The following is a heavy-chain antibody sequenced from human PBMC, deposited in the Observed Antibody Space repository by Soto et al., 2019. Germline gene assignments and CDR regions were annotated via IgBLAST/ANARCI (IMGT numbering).Heavy chain of an antibody. CDR1: GGIFSTYA. J-gene: IGHJ4*02. CDR2: IIPIFGTP. V-gene: IGHV1-69*01. D-gene: IGHD3-10*01. Sequence: QVQLVQSGAEVTKPGSSVKVSCKASGGIFSTYAISWLRQAPGQGLEWMGGIIPIFGTPNYAQRSQGRVTITADESTSTAYMELSRLRSEDTAVYYCARDRDDYGSGNYYNRIDFWGQGTLVTVSS. CDR3: ARDRDDYGSGNYYNRIDF.